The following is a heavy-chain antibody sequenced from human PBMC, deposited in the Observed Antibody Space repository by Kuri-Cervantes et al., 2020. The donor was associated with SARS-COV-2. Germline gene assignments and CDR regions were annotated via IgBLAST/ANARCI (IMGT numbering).Heavy chain of an antibody. CDR1: GFTFNTYS. V-gene: IGHV3-48*01. J-gene: IGHJ4*02. D-gene: IGHD3-3*01. CDR2: ISSSSSTI. CDR3: ARVEGISLDY. Sequence: GESLKISCVGSGFTFNTYSLNWVRQAPGKGLEWVSYISSSSSTIYYADSVKGRFTISRDNAKNSLYLQMNSLRAEDTAVYYCARVEGISLDYWGQGTLVTVSS.